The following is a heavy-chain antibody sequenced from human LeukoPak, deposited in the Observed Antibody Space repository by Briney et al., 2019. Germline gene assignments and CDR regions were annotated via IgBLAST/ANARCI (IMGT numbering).Heavy chain of an antibody. Sequence: ASVKVSCKASGYTFTSYGISWVRQAPGQGLEWMGWISAYNGNTNYAQKLQGRVTMTTDTSTSTAYMELRSLRSDDTAVYYCARVPPVGDIVVVPAATSWFDPWGQGTLVTVSS. J-gene: IGHJ5*02. CDR3: ARVPPVGDIVVVPAATSWFDP. V-gene: IGHV1-18*01. CDR1: GYTFTSYG. CDR2: ISAYNGNT. D-gene: IGHD2-2*01.